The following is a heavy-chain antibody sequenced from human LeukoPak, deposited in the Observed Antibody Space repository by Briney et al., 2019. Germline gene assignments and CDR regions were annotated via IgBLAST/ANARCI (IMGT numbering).Heavy chain of an antibody. CDR3: ARGSQNYYNPFDN. CDR2: IYESGTT. CDR1: GESLNSYY. D-gene: IGHD3-10*01. V-gene: IGHV4-34*01. J-gene: IGHJ4*02. Sequence: PSETLSLTCAVYGESLNSYYWSWVRQPPGEGLEWIGEIYESGTTEYNPSLKSRVTMSVDTSKNQLFLRLTSVTAADTALYYCARGSQNYYNPFDNWGQGTLVTVSS.